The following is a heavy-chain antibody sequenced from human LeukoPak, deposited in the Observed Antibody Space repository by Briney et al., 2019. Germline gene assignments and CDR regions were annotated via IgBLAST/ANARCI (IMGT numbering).Heavy chain of an antibody. J-gene: IGHJ4*02. CDR2: INHSGST. Sequence: PSETLSLTCAVYGGSFSGYYWSWIRQPPGKGLEWVGEINHSGSTNYNPSLKSRVTISVDTSKNQFSLKLSSVTAADTAVYYCARGPYSGRHFDYWGQGTLVTVSS. CDR3: ARGPYSGRHFDY. CDR1: GGSFSGYY. D-gene: IGHD1-26*01. V-gene: IGHV4-34*01.